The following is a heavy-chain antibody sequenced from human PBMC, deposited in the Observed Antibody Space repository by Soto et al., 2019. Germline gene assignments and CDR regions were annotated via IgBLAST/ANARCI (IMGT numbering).Heavy chain of an antibody. CDR3: ARDRAISYYYYGMDV. Sequence: SETLSLTCAVSGGSISSGGHSWSWIRQPRGKGLEWIGYIYHSGSTYYNPSLKSRVTISVDRSKNQFSLKLSSVTAADTAVYYCARDRAISYYYYGMDVWGQGTTVTVSS. CDR1: GGSISSGGHS. V-gene: IGHV4-30-2*01. CDR2: IYHSGST. D-gene: IGHD2-2*02. J-gene: IGHJ6*02.